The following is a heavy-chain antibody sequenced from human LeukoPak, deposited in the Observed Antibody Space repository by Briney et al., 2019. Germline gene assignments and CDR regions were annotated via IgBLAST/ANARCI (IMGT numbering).Heavy chain of an antibody. CDR2: INPNSGGT. Sequence: GASVKVSCKASGYTFTGYYMHWVRQAPGQGLEWMGRINPNSGGTNYAQKFQGRVTMTRDTSISTAYMELSRLRSDDTAVYYCARQTHYYDSSGYYYEFNNGLDYWGQGTLVTVSS. J-gene: IGHJ4*02. D-gene: IGHD3-22*01. CDR3: ARQTHYYDSSGYYYEFNNGLDY. CDR1: GYTFTGYY. V-gene: IGHV1-2*06.